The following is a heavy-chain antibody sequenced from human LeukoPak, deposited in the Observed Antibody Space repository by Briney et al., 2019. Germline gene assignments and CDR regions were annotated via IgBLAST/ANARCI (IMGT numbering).Heavy chain of an antibody. D-gene: IGHD4-17*01. CDR2: INHSGST. Sequence: PSETPSLTCAVYGGSFSGYYWSWIRQPPGKGLEWIGEINHSGSTNYNPSLKSRVTISVDTSKNQFSLKLSSVTAADTAVYYCAGTVTTEARQPDYWGQGTLVTVSS. V-gene: IGHV4-34*01. J-gene: IGHJ4*02. CDR3: AGTVTTEARQPDY. CDR1: GGSFSGYY.